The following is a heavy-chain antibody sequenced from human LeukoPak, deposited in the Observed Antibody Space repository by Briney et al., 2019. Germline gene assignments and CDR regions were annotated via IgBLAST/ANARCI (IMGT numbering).Heavy chain of an antibody. J-gene: IGHJ4*02. CDR2: IYSSGST. V-gene: IGHV4-4*07. CDR3: ARYSSSSKFDY. CDR1: GGSISNYF. Sequence: PSETLSLTCTVSGGSISNYFWSWIRQPAGKGLEWIGRIYSSGSTDYNPSLKSRVTMSVDTSKNQFSLKLTSVTAADTAVSYCARYSSSSKFDYWGQGTLVTVSS. D-gene: IGHD6-6*01.